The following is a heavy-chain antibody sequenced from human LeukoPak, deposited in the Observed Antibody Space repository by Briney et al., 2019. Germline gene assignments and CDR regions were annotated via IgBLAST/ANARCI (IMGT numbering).Heavy chain of an antibody. D-gene: IGHD6-13*01. J-gene: IGHJ4*02. CDR2: IFYSGST. CDR1: AGSISSSSYY. V-gene: IGHV4-39*01. Sequence: SETLSLTCTVSAGSISSSSYYWGWIRQPPGKGLEWIGCIFYSGSTYYNPFLKSRVAMSVDTSKNQFSLNLSSVTAADTAVYYCARRAAGAGDFDYWGQGTLVTVSS. CDR3: ARRAAGAGDFDY.